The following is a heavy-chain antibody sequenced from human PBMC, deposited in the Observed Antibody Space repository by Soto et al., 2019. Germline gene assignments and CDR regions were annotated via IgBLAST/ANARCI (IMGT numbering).Heavy chain of an antibody. D-gene: IGHD6-19*01. V-gene: IGHV4-61*01. CDR2: IYYSGST. J-gene: IGHJ4*02. CDR1: GGSVSSGNYY. CDR3: ASYSSGWYDVSY. Sequence: SETLSLTCTVSGGSVSSGNYYWRWIRQPPGKRLEWIGYIYYSGSTNYNPSLKSRVTISVDTSKNQFSLKLSSVTAADTAVYYCASYSSGWYDVSYWGQGTLVTVSS.